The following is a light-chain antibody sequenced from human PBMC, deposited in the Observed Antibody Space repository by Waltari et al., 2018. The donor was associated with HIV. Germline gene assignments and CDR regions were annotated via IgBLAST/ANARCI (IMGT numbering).Light chain of an antibody. V-gene: IGLV3-21*02. J-gene: IGLJ3*02. CDR1: TIGTKS. CDR3: QVWLSFLDHPGV. CDR2: DDS. Sequence: SYVLTQPPSVSVAPGQTARIPRGGDTIGTKSVHWYQQKPGQAPVLVVYDDSVRPSGIPERISGSNSGNTATLTISRVEPGDEADYYCQVWLSFLDHPGVFGGGTKLTVL.